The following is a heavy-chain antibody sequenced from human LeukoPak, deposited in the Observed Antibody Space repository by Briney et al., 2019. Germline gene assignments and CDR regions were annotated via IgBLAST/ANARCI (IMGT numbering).Heavy chain of an antibody. Sequence: GGSLRLSCAGSGFSFSGFAMTRVRQAPGKGLEWVSTIYGGGTNTFYADSVKGRFTISRDDSKNMQFLEMDSLRPEDTAVYFCAKRITEAAGIYFDSWGQGTLVTVSS. V-gene: IGHV3-23*01. CDR3: AKRITEAAGIYFDS. D-gene: IGHD6-19*01. J-gene: IGHJ4*02. CDR1: GFSFSGFA. CDR2: IYGGGTNT.